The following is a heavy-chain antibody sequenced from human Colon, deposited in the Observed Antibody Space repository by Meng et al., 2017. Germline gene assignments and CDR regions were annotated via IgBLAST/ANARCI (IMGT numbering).Heavy chain of an antibody. CDR1: GGSFSGYY. Sequence: QVQLTQGGAGLLKPWAPLSLTCAVYGGSFSGYYWSWIRQPPGKGLEWIGEINHSGSTNYNPSLKSRVTISVDTSKNQFSLKLSSVTAADTAVYYCARERLSSGWYGGRWFDPWGQGTLVTVSS. J-gene: IGHJ5*02. CDR2: INHSGST. D-gene: IGHD6-19*01. CDR3: ARERLSSGWYGGRWFDP. V-gene: IGHV4-34*01.